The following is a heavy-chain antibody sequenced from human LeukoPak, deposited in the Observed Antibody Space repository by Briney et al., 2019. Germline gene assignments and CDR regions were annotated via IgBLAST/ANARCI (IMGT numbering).Heavy chain of an antibody. CDR3: AKDRYSYGYFSFDY. D-gene: IGHD5-18*01. CDR2: ISHDGSNK. J-gene: IGHJ4*02. CDR1: GFTFSSYG. V-gene: IGHV3-30*18. Sequence: GRSLRLSCAASGFTFSSYGIHWVRQAPAKGLEWVAVISHDGSNKYYADSVKGRFTISRDNSKNTLYLQMNSLRAEDTAVYYCAKDRYSYGYFSFDYWGQGTLVTVSS.